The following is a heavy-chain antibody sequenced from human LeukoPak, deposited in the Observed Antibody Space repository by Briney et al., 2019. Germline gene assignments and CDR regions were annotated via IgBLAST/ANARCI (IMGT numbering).Heavy chain of an antibody. CDR1: GFTFSSYG. V-gene: IGHV3-30*02. J-gene: IGHJ4*02. Sequence: GGSLRLSCAASGFTFSSYGMHWVRQAPGKGLEWVAFIRYDGSNKYYADSVKGRFTISRDNSKNTLYLQMNSLRAEDTAVYYCAKASGYCSSTSCYLFDYWGQGTLVTVSS. CDR3: AKASGYCSSTSCYLFDY. D-gene: IGHD2-2*01. CDR2: IRYDGSNK.